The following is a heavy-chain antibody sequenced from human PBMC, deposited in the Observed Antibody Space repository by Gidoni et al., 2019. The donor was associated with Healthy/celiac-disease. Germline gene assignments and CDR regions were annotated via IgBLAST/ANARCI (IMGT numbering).Heavy chain of an antibody. D-gene: IGHD2-15*01. Sequence: QVQLVQSGAEVKKPGASVKVSCKASGYTFTSYAMHWVRQAPGQRLEWMGWINAGNGNTKYSQKFQGRVTITRDTSASTAYMELSSLRSEDTAVYYCARDEPGYPSWRYYFDYWGQGTLVTVSS. CDR1: GYTFTSYA. J-gene: IGHJ4*02. CDR2: INAGNGNT. V-gene: IGHV1-3*01. CDR3: ARDEPGYPSWRYYFDY.